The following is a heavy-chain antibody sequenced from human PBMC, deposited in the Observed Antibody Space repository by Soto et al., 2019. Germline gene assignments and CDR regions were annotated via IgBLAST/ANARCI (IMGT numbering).Heavy chain of an antibody. J-gene: IGHJ5*02. CDR1: GVSSSSYA. CDR3: ARADYDFWSGLGNS. CDR2: IMPLFGTA. V-gene: IGHV1-69*13. D-gene: IGHD3-3*01. Sequence: SVKVSCQASGVSSSSYAISWVRRAPGQGLEWMGGIMPLFGTANYAQKVQGRVTITADQFTSTVFMEMTSLRSEDTAVYYCARADYDFWSGLGNSWGQGTLVTVSS.